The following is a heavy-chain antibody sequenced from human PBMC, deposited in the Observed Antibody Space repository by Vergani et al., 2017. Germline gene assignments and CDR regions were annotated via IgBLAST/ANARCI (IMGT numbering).Heavy chain of an antibody. CDR2: IYSGGST. V-gene: IGHV3-53*01. Sequence: VQLVESGGGLVQPGGSLRLSCAASGFTVSSNYMSWVRQAPGKGLGVVSVIYSGGSTYYADSVKGRFTIARDNSKNTLYLQMNSLRAEDTAVYYCAREGPPYSSGVFFDYWGQGTLVTVSS. J-gene: IGHJ4*02. CDR1: GFTVSSNY. D-gene: IGHD6-19*01. CDR3: AREGPPYSSGVFFDY.